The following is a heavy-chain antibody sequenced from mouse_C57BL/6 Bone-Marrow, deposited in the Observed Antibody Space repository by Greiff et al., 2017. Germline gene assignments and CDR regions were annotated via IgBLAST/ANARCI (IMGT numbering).Heavy chain of an antibody. V-gene: IGHV1-55*01. CDR1: GYTFTSYW. Sequence: VQLQQSGAELVKPGASVKMSCKASGYTFTSYWINWVKQRPGQGLEWIGDIYPGSGSTNYNEKFKSKATLTVDTSSSTAYMQLSSLTSEDSAVYCCGRAGGSTNYYAMDYWGQGTSVTVSS. CDR2: IYPGSGST. J-gene: IGHJ4*01. CDR3: GRAGGSTNYYAMDY. D-gene: IGHD1-1*01.